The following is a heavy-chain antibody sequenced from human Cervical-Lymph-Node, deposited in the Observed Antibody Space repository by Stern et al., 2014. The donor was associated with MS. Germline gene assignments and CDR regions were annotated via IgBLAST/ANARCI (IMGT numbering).Heavy chain of an antibody. CDR1: GYSFIHYY. D-gene: IGHD4-17*01. CDR3: GRINGDHSRRPIDY. Sequence: QVQLVESGAEVKKPGASVKVSCKASGYSFIHYYMHWVRQAPGQGLEWVGLINPGDGGTDYSPKFLGRVTLTRDTSTSTVSMELRSLTSEDTAVYFCGRINGDHSRRPIDYWGQGTLVTVSS. V-gene: IGHV1-46*01. CDR2: INPGDGGT. J-gene: IGHJ4*02.